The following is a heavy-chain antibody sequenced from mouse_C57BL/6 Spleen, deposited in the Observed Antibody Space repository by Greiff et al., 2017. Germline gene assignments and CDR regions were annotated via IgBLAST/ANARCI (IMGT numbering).Heavy chain of an antibody. CDR1: GYTFTDYE. D-gene: IGHD2-14*01. V-gene: IGHV1-15*01. Sequence: VQLQQSGAELVRPGASVTLSCKASGYTFTDYEMHWVKQTPVHGLEWIGAIDPETGGTAYNQKFKGKAILTADKSSSTAYMELRSLTSEDSAVYYCTRKNGGTIREVYWGQGTTLTVSS. CDR2: IDPETGGT. J-gene: IGHJ2*01. CDR3: TRKNGGTIREVY.